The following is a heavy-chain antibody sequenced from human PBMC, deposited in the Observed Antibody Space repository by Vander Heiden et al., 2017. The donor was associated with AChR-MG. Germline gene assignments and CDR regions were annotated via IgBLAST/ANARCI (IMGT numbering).Heavy chain of an antibody. J-gene: IGHJ4*02. V-gene: IGHV3-30-3*01. Sequence: QVQLVESGGGVVQPGRCLRPSCAPHGFTFSSYAMHWVRQAPGKGLEWVAVISYDGSNKYYADSVKGRFTISRDNSKNTLYLQMNSLRAEDTAVYYCASDQSIVGAIIDYWGQGTLVTVSS. CDR2: ISYDGSNK. CDR3: ASDQSIVGAIIDY. CDR1: GFTFSSYA. D-gene: IGHD1-26*01.